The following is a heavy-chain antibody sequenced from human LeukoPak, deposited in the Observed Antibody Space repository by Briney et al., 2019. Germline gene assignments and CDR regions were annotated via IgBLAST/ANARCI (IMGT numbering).Heavy chain of an antibody. CDR1: GGSISSSSYY. J-gene: IGHJ4*02. CDR3: AGRGFYGDSALNY. V-gene: IGHV4-39*01. D-gene: IGHD4-17*01. Sequence: SETLSLTCTVSGGSISSSSYYWGWIRQPPGKGLEWIGSIYYSGSTYYNPSLKSRVTISVDTSKNQFSLKLSSVTAADTAVYYCAGRGFYGDSALNYWGQGTLVTVSS. CDR2: IYYSGST.